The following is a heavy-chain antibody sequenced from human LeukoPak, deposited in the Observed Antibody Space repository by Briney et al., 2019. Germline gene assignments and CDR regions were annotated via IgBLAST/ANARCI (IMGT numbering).Heavy chain of an antibody. CDR3: ARGDDSSGYSPFDY. D-gene: IGHD3-22*01. CDR1: GFTFGSYW. V-gene: IGHV3-7*01. Sequence: GGSLRLSCAASGFTFGSYWMSWVRQAPGKGLEWVANIKQDGSEKYYVDSVKGRFTISRDNAKNSLYLQMNSLRAEDTAVYYCARGDDSSGYSPFDYWGQGTLVTVSS. J-gene: IGHJ4*02. CDR2: IKQDGSEK.